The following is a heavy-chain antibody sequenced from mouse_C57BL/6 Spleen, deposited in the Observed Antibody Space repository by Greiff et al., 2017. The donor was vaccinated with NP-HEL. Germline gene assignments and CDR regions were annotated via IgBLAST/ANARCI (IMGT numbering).Heavy chain of an antibody. CDR2: INPNNGGT. CDR1: GYTFTDYY. CDR3: ARIYYDYGLDY. Sequence: EVQLQQSGPELVKPGASVKISCKASGYTFTDYYMNWVKQSHGKSLEWIGDINPNNGGTSYNQKFKGKATLTVDKSSSTAYMELRSLTSEDSAVYYCARIYYDYGLDYLGQGTTLTVSS. J-gene: IGHJ2*01. D-gene: IGHD2-4*01. V-gene: IGHV1-26*01.